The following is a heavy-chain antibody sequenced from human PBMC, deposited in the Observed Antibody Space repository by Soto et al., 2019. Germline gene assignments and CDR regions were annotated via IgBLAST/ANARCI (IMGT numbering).Heavy chain of an antibody. D-gene: IGHD2-15*01. J-gene: IGHJ4*02. CDR1: GFTFSSYG. V-gene: IGHV3-33*01. CDR2: IWYDGSNK. Sequence: QVQLVESGGGVVQPGRSLRLSCAASGFTFSSYGMHWVRQAAGRGLEWVAVIWYDGSNKYYADSVKGRFTISRDNSKNTLYLQMNSLRAEDTAVYYCARPRLGYCSGGSCSDLDYWGQGTLVTVSS. CDR3: ARPRLGYCSGGSCSDLDY.